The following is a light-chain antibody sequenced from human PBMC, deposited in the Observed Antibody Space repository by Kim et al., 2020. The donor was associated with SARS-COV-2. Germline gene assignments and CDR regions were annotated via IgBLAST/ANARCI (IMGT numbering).Light chain of an antibody. CDR1: SLRTYY. CDR3: NSRDSNDSVV. Sequence: SSELTQDPAVSVALAQTVRITCQGDSLRTYYATWYQQKPGQAPILVIYGKNNRISGIPDRFSGSSSGNTASLTITRTQAGDEADYYCNSRDSNDSVVFGGGTKLTVL. CDR2: GKN. V-gene: IGLV3-19*01. J-gene: IGLJ2*01.